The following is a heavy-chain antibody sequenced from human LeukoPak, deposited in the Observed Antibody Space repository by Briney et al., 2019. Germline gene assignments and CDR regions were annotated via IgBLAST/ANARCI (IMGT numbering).Heavy chain of an antibody. D-gene: IGHD2-2*01. Sequence: GGSLRLSCAASGFTFDDYGMSWVRQAPGKGLEWVSGINWNGGSTGYADSVKGRFTISRDNAKNSLYLQMNSLRAEDTALYYCARGLLSSITRVHFQHWGQGTLVTVSP. CDR1: GFTFDDYG. CDR3: ARGLLSSITRVHFQH. J-gene: IGHJ1*01. CDR2: INWNGGST. V-gene: IGHV3-20*04.